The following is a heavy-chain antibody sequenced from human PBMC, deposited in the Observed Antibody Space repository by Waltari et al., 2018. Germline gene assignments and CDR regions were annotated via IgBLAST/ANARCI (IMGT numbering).Heavy chain of an antibody. CDR1: GGSISSYY. CDR2: IYYSGST. V-gene: IGHV4-59*01. CDR3: ARGGVGATVDY. Sequence: QVQLQESGPGLVKPSETLSLTCPVSGGSISSYYWSWIRQPPGKGLEWIGYIYYSGSTNYTPSLKSRVTISVDTSKNQFSLKLSSVTAADTAVYYCARGGVGATVDYWGQGTLVTVSS. J-gene: IGHJ4*02. D-gene: IGHD1-26*01.